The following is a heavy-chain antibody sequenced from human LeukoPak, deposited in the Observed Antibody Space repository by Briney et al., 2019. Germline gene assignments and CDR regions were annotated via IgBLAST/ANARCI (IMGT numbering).Heavy chain of an antibody. V-gene: IGHV1-69*05. CDR2: IIPIFGTA. D-gene: IGHD4-23*01. CDR3: ARTGLGNLTPYYYYMDV. J-gene: IGHJ6*03. CDR1: GGTFSSYA. Sequence: SVKVSCKASGGTFSSYAISWVRQAPGQGLEWMGGIIPIFGTANYAQKFQGRVTITTDESTSTAYMELSSLRSEDTAVYYCARTGLGNLTPYYYYMDVWGKGTTVTVSS.